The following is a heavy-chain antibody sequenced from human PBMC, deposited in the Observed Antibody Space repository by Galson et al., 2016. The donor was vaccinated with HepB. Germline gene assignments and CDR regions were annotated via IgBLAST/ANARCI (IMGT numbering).Heavy chain of an antibody. CDR1: GLTLTGSW. J-gene: IGHJ4*02. Sequence: SLRLSCAASGLTLTGSWIHWVRQVPGKGLVWVSVIKGDGSTTYAESVKGRFTVSRDNAQNTLYLQMTSLRAEDTAVYYCTRDGTYGNFDYWGQGTTVTVSS. V-gene: IGHV3-74*01. CDR2: IKGDGST. D-gene: IGHD1-14*01. CDR3: TRDGTYGNFDY.